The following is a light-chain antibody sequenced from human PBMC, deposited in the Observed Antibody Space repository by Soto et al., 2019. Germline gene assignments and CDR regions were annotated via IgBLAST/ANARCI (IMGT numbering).Light chain of an antibody. J-gene: IGKJ1*01. Sequence: DIQMTQSPSTLSASVGDRVTITCRASQSISSWLAWYQQKPVKAPKLLIYDASSLESGVPSRFSGSGSGTEFTLTISSLQPDDVATYYCQQYNSYSQTFGQGTKVEIK. V-gene: IGKV1-5*01. CDR2: DAS. CDR3: QQYNSYSQT. CDR1: QSISSW.